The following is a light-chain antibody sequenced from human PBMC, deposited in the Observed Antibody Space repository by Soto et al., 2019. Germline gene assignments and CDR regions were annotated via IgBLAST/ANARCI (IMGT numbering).Light chain of an antibody. V-gene: IGKV1-17*01. CDR3: QQYYSYLIT. Sequence: IQMTQSPSSLSASLGDRVTITCRASQAMGTDLGWYQQEPGKAPKRLIYAASSLQSGAPPRFSGSGSGTDFTLTIRSLQSEDFATYYCQQYYSYLITFGQGTRLEIK. J-gene: IGKJ5*01. CDR1: QAMGTD. CDR2: AAS.